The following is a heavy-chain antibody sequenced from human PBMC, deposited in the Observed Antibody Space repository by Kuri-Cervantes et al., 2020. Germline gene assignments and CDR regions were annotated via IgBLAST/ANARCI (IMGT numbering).Heavy chain of an antibody. V-gene: IGHV3-23*01. CDR1: GFTFSSYA. CDR2: ISGSGGST. J-gene: IGHJ4*02. D-gene: IGHD6-13*01. CDR3: ATRITAAGTAPDY. Sequence: GESLKISCAASGFTFSSYAMSWVRQAPGKGLEWVSAISGSGGSTYYADSVKGRFTISRDNSKNTLYLQMNSLRAEDTAVYYCATRITAAGTAPDYWGQGTLVTVSS.